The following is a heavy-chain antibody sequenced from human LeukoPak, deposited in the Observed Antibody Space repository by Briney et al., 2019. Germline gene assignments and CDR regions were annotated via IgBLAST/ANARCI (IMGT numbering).Heavy chain of an antibody. J-gene: IGHJ5*02. CDR2: ISYDGSNK. CDR1: GFTFTSYA. Sequence: PGGSLRLSCAASGFTFTSYAMHWVRQAPGKGLEWVAFISYDGSNKYYADSVKGRFTISRDNSKNTLYLQMNSLRAEDTAVYYCARGGSYSGSWFDPWGQGTLVTVSS. V-gene: IGHV3-30-3*01. D-gene: IGHD1-26*01. CDR3: ARGGSYSGSWFDP.